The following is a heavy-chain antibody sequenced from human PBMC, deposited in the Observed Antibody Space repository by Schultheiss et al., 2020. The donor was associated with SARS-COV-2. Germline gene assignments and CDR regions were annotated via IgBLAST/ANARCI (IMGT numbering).Heavy chain of an antibody. CDR2: INHSGST. D-gene: IGHD6-13*01. CDR3: ARDGGSSSDRFDP. CDR1: GTSFSGYY. J-gene: IGHJ5*02. V-gene: IGHV4-34*01. Sequence: SQTLSLTCAVYGTSFSGYYWSWIRQPPGKGLEWIGEINHSGSTNYNPSLKSRVTISGDTSKNQFSLKLSSVTAADTAVYYCARDGGSSSDRFDPWGQGTLVTVSS.